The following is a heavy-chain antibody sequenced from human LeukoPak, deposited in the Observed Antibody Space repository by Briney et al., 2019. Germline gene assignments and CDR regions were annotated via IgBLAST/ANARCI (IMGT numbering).Heavy chain of an antibody. J-gene: IGHJ3*02. CDR1: GFTFSSYW. V-gene: IGHV3-74*01. D-gene: IGHD3-22*01. CDR2: INSDGSST. Sequence: GGSLRLSCAASGFTFSSYWMHWVRQAPGKGLVWVSRINSDGSSTNYADSVKGRFTISRDNAKNTLHLQMNSLRAEDTAVYYCAREPTYYYDSSGYYSAFDIWGQGTMVTVSS. CDR3: AREPTYYYDSSGYYSAFDI.